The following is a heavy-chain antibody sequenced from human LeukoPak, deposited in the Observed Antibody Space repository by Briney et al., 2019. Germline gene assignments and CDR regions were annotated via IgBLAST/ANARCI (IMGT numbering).Heavy chain of an antibody. CDR1: GFTFRSYW. CDR3: TTDRPLWFGELLEPLEFDY. J-gene: IGHJ4*02. CDR2: IKSKTDGGTT. D-gene: IGHD3-10*01. V-gene: IGHV3-15*01. Sequence: GGSLRLSCAASGFTFRSYWMHWVRQAPGKGLEWVGRIKSKTDGGTTDYAAPVKGRFTISRDDSKNTLYLQMNSLKTEDTAVYYCTTDRPLWFGELLEPLEFDYWGQGTLVTVSS.